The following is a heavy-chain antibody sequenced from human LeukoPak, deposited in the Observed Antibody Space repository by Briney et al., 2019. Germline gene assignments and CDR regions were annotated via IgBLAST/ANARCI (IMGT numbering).Heavy chain of an antibody. V-gene: IGHV3-30*03. D-gene: IGHD5-18*01. J-gene: IGHJ5*02. CDR1: GFTFSSYG. Sequence: PGGSLRLSCAASGFTFSSYGMHWVRQAPGKGLEWVAVISYDGSNKYYADSVKGRFTISRDNSKNTLSLQMSSLRAEDTAIYYCATGIQLWWTFDPWGQGTLVTVSS. CDR3: ATGIQLWWTFDP. CDR2: ISYDGSNK.